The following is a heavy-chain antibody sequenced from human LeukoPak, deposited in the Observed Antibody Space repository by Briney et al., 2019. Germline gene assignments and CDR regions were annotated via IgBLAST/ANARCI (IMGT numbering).Heavy chain of an antibody. CDR2: VYYSGNT. Sequence: PSETLSLTCTVSAGSISSGDSYWSWIRQHPGTGLEWLGYVYYSGNTYYTPPLKSRVTMSVDTSKNQFSLKLSSVTAADTAMYYCARWQQLVRGSRFDPWGQGTLVTVSS. J-gene: IGHJ5*02. CDR1: AGSISSGDSY. D-gene: IGHD6-13*01. V-gene: IGHV4-31*03. CDR3: ARWQQLVRGSRFDP.